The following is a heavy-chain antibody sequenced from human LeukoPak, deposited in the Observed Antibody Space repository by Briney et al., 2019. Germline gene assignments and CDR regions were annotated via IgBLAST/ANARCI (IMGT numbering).Heavy chain of an antibody. CDR3: ARGGLTIFGVVNYMDV. CDR1: GFTFRNYN. J-gene: IGHJ6*03. V-gene: IGHV3-21*04. Sequence: GGSLRLSCAASGFTFRNYNMNWVRQAPGKGLEWVSSITSSSIFMSYADSVKGRFTISRDNAKNSLYLQMNSLRAEDTALYYCARGGLTIFGVVNYMDVWGKGTTVTVSS. D-gene: IGHD3-3*01. CDR2: ITSSSIFM.